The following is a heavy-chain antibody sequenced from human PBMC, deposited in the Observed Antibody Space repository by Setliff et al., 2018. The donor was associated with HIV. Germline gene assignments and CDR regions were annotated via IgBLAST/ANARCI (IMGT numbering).Heavy chain of an antibody. CDR1: GGTFSSYT. D-gene: IGHD2-21*02. J-gene: IGHJ6*03. V-gene: IGHV1-69*13. Sequence: SVKVSCKASGGTFSSYTISWVRQAPGQGLEWMGGIVTIFGTTKSAQKFQGRVTITADESTSTAYMGLNGLRSEDTAVYYCARGVGYCAGDCYSTYYYDYMDVWGKGTTVTVSS. CDR2: IVTIFGTT. CDR3: ARGVGYCAGDCYSTYYYDYMDV.